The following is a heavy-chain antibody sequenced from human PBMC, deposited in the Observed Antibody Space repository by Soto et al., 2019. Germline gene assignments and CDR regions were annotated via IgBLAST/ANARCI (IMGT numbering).Heavy chain of an antibody. D-gene: IGHD2-2*01. V-gene: IGHV3-30*03. J-gene: IGHJ1*01. CDR3: EGGQSKRVQAQPGREEYLQH. Sequence: GGSLRLACAASGFTFSRYGLHWVRQAPGKWLWWVAGISYDGSNKYYAYSAEGRFTIYRDNSSNTRNLHIKSLRDEDTEVYYFEGGQSKRVQAQPGREEYLQHLAQGRLETDSS. CDR2: ISYDGSNK. CDR1: GFTFSRYG.